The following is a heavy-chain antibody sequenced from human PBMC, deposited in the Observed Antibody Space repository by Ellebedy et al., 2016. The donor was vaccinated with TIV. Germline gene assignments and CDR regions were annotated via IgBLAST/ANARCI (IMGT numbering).Heavy chain of an antibody. CDR2: IYYSGST. Sequence: MPSDTLSLTCTLSGGSLSISYCRSIPQPPGKGLELIGYIYYSGSTNYNPSLKSRVTISVDTSKNQFSLKLSSVTAADTAVYYCARHDEGVCGGDCFNYWGQGTLVAVSS. CDR3: ARHDEGVCGGDCFNY. D-gene: IGHD2-21*01. V-gene: IGHV4-59*08. J-gene: IGHJ4*02. CDR1: GGSLSISY.